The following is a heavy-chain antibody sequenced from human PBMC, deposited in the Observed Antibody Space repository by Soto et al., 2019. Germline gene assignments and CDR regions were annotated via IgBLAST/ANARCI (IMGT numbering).Heavy chain of an antibody. D-gene: IGHD2-15*01. V-gene: IGHV3-15*01. CDR1: GFTFSDAW. Sequence: GGSLRLSCAASGFTFSDAWMSWVRQAPGKGLDWVGRIKSKSDGGTTEYAAPVRGRFTISRDDSKNTLYLQMNSLKTEDTAVYYCTTDLWRIAVVVGSTGYFNTWGQGTPVTVSS. CDR3: TTDLWRIAVVVGSTGYFNT. J-gene: IGHJ5*02. CDR2: IKSKSDGGTT.